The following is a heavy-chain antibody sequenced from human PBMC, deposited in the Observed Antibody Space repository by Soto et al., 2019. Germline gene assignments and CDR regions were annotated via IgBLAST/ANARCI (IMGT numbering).Heavy chain of an antibody. V-gene: IGHV1-2*04. D-gene: IGHD2-2*01. Sequence: ASVKVSCKASGYTFTGYYMHWVRQAPGQGLEWMGWINPNSGGTNYAQKFQGWVTMTRDTSISTAYMELSRLRSDDTAVYYCARGPIVVVPAAMLFDYWGQGTLVTVSS. J-gene: IGHJ4*02. CDR1: GYTFTGYY. CDR2: INPNSGGT. CDR3: ARGPIVVVPAAMLFDY.